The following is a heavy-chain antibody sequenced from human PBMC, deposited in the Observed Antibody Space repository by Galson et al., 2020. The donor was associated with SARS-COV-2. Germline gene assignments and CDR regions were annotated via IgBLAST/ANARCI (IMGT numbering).Heavy chain of an antibody. Sequence: ASETLSLTCTVSGGSISSSSYYWGWIRQPPGKGLDWIGSIYYSGTTYYNPSLKSRVTLSVDTSKNQFSLKLSSVTAADTAVYYCARVVKYYGMDVWGQGTTVTVSS. D-gene: IGHD2-15*01. J-gene: IGHJ6*02. CDR3: ARVVKYYGMDV. CDR1: GGSISSSSYY. CDR2: IYYSGTT. V-gene: IGHV4-39*07.